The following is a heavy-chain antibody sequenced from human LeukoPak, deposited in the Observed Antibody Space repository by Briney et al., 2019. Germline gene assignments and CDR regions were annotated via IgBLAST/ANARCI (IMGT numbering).Heavy chain of an antibody. CDR2: IYYSGSGSA. J-gene: IGHJ5*02. V-gene: IGHV4-34*11. Sequence: SETLSLTCAVYGGSFSGYYWSWIRQPPGKGLEWIGYIYYSGSGSANYNPSLKSRVTISVDTSKSQFSLKLSSATAADTAVYYCARSRWFDPWGQGALVTVSS. CDR3: ARSRWFDP. D-gene: IGHD2-2*01. CDR1: GGSFSGYY.